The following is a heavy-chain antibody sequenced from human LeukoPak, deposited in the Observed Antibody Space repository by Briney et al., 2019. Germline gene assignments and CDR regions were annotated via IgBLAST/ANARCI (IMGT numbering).Heavy chain of an antibody. V-gene: IGHV4-34*01. D-gene: IGHD2-2*01. CDR1: GGSFSGYY. Sequence: SKTLSLTCAVYGGSFSGYYWSWIRQPPGKGLEWIGEINHSGSTSYNPSLKSRVTISVDTSKNQFSLKLSSVTAADTAVYYCARSYCSSTSCYGWFDPWGQGTLVTVSS. J-gene: IGHJ5*02. CDR2: INHSGST. CDR3: ARSYCSSTSCYGWFDP.